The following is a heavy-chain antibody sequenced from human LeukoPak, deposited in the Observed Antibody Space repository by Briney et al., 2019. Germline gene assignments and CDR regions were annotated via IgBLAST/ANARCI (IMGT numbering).Heavy chain of an antibody. J-gene: IGHJ4*02. Sequence: GGSLRLSCAASGFTFDDYTMHWVRQAPGKGLEWVSLISWDGGSTYYADSVKGRFTISRDNSKNSLYLQMNSLRTEDTALYYCANPVSGYWGQGTLVTVSS. D-gene: IGHD6-19*01. CDR2: ISWDGGST. CDR1: GFTFDDYT. V-gene: IGHV3-43*01. CDR3: ANPVSGY.